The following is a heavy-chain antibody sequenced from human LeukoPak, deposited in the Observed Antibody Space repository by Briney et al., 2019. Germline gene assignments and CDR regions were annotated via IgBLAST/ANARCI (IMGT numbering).Heavy chain of an antibody. Sequence: GGSLRLSCAASGFTFSSYAMSWVRQAPGKGLEWVSAISGSGGSTYYADSVKGRFTISRDNSKNTLYLQMNSLRAEDTAVYYCAKFRLPVYYYDSSGYYFDYWGQGTLVTVSP. CDR1: GFTFSSYA. J-gene: IGHJ4*02. D-gene: IGHD3-22*01. CDR2: ISGSGGST. CDR3: AKFRLPVYYYDSSGYYFDY. V-gene: IGHV3-23*01.